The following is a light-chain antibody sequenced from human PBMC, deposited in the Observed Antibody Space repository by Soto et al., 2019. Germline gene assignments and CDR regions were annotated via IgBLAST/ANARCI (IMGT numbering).Light chain of an antibody. J-gene: IGLJ1*01. CDR3: CSYVGATTYV. CDR2: EGI. Sequence: QPASVSGSPGQSITISCTGTSSTVGGFNVVSWYQQHPGKAPKVIIYEGIKRPSGVSNRFSGSNSGSTASLTISGLQAEDEADYYCCSYVGATTYVVGTGTKLTVL. V-gene: IGLV2-23*01. CDR1: SSTVGGFNV.